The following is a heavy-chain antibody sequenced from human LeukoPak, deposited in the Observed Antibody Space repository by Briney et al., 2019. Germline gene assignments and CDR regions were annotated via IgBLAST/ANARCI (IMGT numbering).Heavy chain of an antibody. CDR1: GFTFSSYG. V-gene: IGHV3-33*06. Sequence: GRSLRLSCAASGFTFSSYGMHWVRQAPGKGLEWVAVIWYDGSNKYYADSVKGRFTISGDNSKNTLYLQMNSLRAEDTAVYYCAKGYGYDSSGYYDPWGQGTLVTVSS. CDR3: AKGYGYDSSGYYDP. CDR2: IWYDGSNK. J-gene: IGHJ5*02. D-gene: IGHD3-22*01.